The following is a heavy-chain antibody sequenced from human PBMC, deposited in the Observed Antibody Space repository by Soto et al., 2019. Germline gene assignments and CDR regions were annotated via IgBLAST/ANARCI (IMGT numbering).Heavy chain of an antibody. CDR1: GGTFSSYA. V-gene: IGHV1-69*13. J-gene: IGHJ6*02. Sequence: SVKVSCKASGGTFSSYAISWVRQAPGQGLEWMGGIIPIFGTANYAQKFQGRVTITADESTSTAYMELSSLRSEDTAVYYCARQYYYDSSGYYVPNRYYYYGTDVWGQGTTVTVSS. CDR2: IIPIFGTA. D-gene: IGHD3-22*01. CDR3: ARQYYYDSSGYYVPNRYYYYGTDV.